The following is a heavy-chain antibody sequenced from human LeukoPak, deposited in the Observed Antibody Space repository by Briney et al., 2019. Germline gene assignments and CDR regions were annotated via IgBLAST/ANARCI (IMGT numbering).Heavy chain of an antibody. V-gene: IGHV3-11*01. Sequence: GRSPRLSCAASGFPFSDYYMSWIRQAPGKGLEWVSYISSSGDTIYYADSVKGRFTISRDNAKNSVHLQMNSLRAEDTAVYYCARVVHYGSGPAVGWGQGTLVTVSS. CDR1: GFPFSDYY. CDR2: ISSSGDTI. J-gene: IGHJ4*02. D-gene: IGHD3-10*01. CDR3: ARVVHYGSGPAVG.